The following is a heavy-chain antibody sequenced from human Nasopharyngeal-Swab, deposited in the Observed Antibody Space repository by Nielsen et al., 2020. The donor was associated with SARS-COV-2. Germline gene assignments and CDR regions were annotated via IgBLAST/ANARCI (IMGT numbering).Heavy chain of an antibody. CDR3: VRDDGYVPGIPGSGPPGCF. D-gene: IGHD2-21*01. J-gene: IGHJ4*01. Sequence: AADTVSRKDSVYTFTDYFMHWVRPAPGQGLDGMVRINLNSGDPKYAEILRDRVPVTSDTSITPVYMELSSLRSDETAVYYCVRDDGYVPGIPGSGPPGCFWGQGTLVTVSS. V-gene: IGHV1-2*06. CDR2: INLNSGDP. CDR1: VYTFTDYF.